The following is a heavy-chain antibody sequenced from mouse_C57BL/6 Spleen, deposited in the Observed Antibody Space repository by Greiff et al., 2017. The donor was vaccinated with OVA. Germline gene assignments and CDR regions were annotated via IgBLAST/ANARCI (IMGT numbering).Heavy chain of an antibody. CDR3: ARLPYGTLSGGYFDV. J-gene: IGHJ1*03. V-gene: IGHV1-18*01. CDR2: INPNNGGT. D-gene: IGHD1-1*01. Sequence: VQLQQSGPELVKPGASVKIPCKASGYTFTDYNMDWVKQSRGKSLEWIGDINPNNGGTIYNQKFKGKATLTVDKSSSTAYMELRSLTSEDTAVYYCARLPYGTLSGGYFDVWGTGTTVTVSS. CDR1: GYTFTDYN.